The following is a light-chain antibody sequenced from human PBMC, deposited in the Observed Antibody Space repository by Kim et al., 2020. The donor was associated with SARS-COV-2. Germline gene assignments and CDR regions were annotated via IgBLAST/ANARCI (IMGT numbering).Light chain of an antibody. CDR1: SSNIGSNN. CDR3: AVWDDSLKQGV. V-gene: IGLV1-44*01. J-gene: IGLJ3*02. CDR2: SNN. Sequence: QPVLTQPPSASGTPGQRVTISCSGSSSNIGSNNVVWYQQLPGAAPNLLIYSNNQRPSGIPDRFSRSRSGTSASLAISGLQSGDEADYYCAVWDDSLKQGVFGGGTQLTVL.